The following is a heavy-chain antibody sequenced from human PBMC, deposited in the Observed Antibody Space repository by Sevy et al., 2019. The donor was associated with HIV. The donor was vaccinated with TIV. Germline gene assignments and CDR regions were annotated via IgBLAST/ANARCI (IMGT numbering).Heavy chain of an antibody. CDR2: IRQDGNEI. V-gene: IGHV3-7*01. CDR3: ARRYFDV. J-gene: IGHJ4*02. Sequence: GGYLRLYCAASGFTFHTYWMQWVRQAPGKGLEWVANIRQDGNEIYYADSVKGRFTISRDNAMQSLYLEMNNLRVEDSGIYYCARRYFDVWGQGILVTVSS. CDR1: GFTFHTYW.